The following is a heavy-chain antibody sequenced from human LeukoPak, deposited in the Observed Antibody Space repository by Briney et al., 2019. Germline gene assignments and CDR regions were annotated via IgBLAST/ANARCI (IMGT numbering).Heavy chain of an antibody. Sequence: SVKVSCKASGGTFSSYAISWVRQAPGLGLEWMGGIIPIFGTANYAQKFQGRVTITADESTSTAYMELSSLRSEDTAVYYCARDPLPTYYYENWFDPWGQGTLVTVST. D-gene: IGHD3-22*01. CDR1: GGTFSSYA. J-gene: IGHJ5*02. CDR3: ARDPLPTYYYENWFDP. CDR2: IIPIFGTA. V-gene: IGHV1-69*13.